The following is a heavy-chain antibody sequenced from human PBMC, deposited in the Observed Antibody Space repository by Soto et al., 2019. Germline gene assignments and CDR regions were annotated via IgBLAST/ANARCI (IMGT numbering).Heavy chain of an antibody. J-gene: IGHJ6*02. Sequence: KVACPGSGGRVISCAISWVRQPAGQGLEWMGGIIPIFGTANYAQKFQGRVTITADKSTSTAYMELSSLRSEDTAVYYCARRLDTAMVFPYYGMDVWGQGTTVTVSS. D-gene: IGHD5-18*01. CDR3: ARRLDTAMVFPYYGMDV. CDR1: GGRVISCA. CDR2: IIPIFGTA. V-gene: IGHV1-69*06.